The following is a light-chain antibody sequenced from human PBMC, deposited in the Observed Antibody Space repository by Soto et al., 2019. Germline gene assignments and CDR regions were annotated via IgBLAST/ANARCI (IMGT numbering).Light chain of an antibody. CDR2: EVN. Sequence: QSVLTQPASVSGSPGQSITISCTGTSDDFGNYNLVSWYQQHPGKAPKLMIYEVNKWPSGVSNRFSGSKTGSTASLTISGLQAEDEADYYCCSYVGSSTSYVFGTGTKVTVL. CDR1: SDDFGNYNL. V-gene: IGLV2-23*02. CDR3: CSYVGSSTSYV. J-gene: IGLJ1*01.